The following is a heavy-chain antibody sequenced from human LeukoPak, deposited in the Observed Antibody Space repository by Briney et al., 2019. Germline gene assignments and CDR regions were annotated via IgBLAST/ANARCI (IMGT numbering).Heavy chain of an antibody. CDR1: GFTFSIYS. Sequence: GGSLRLSCAASGFTFSIYSMNWVRQVPGKGLEWVSSIDSSGNYIYYADSLKGRFTISRDNAKNSLYLQMNSLRAEDTAVYYYSRRYCSSTNCYSFDYWGQGTLVTVSS. V-gene: IGHV3-21*01. CDR2: IDSSGNYI. CDR3: SRRYCSSTNCYSFDY. D-gene: IGHD2-2*01. J-gene: IGHJ4*02.